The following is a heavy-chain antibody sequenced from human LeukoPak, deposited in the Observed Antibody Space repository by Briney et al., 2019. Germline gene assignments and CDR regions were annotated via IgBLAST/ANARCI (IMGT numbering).Heavy chain of an antibody. Sequence: GESLKISCKGSGYSFTIYSIGWVRQMPGKGLEWMGIIYAGDSDTRYSPSFQGQATISADKSISTAYLKWSSLKASDTAMYYCARLSSFGFDYWGQGTLVTVSS. CDR1: GYSFTIYS. J-gene: IGHJ4*02. D-gene: IGHD6-6*01. CDR2: IYAGDSDT. V-gene: IGHV5-51*01. CDR3: ARLSSFGFDY.